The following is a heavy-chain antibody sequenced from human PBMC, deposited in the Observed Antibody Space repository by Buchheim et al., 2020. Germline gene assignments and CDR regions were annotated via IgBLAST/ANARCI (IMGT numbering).Heavy chain of an antibody. V-gene: IGHV4-59*08. J-gene: IGHJ4*02. CDR3: ARHDFWSGYSHFDY. D-gene: IGHD3-3*01. CDR2: IYYSGST. CDR1: GGSISSYY. Sequence: QVQLQESGPGLVKPSETLSLTCTVSGGSISSYYWSWIRQPPGKGLEWIGYIYYSGSTNYNPSPKSRVTISVDTSKNQFSLKLSSVTAADTAVYYCARHDFWSGYSHFDYWGQGTL.